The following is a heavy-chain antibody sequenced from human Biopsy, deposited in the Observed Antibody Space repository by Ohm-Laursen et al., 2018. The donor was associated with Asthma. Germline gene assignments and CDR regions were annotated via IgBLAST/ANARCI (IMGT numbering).Heavy chain of an antibody. Sequence: GTLSLTCAVSGGSITNSSYYWGWIRQPPGKGMEWIGSMYHSGSPYYHPSLKSRATISVDTSKNQLSLKMSSVTAADTAVYFYVRHQYSSSWSTFDYWGQGALVTVSS. CDR2: MYHSGSP. CDR3: VRHQYSSSWSTFDY. V-gene: IGHV4-39*01. J-gene: IGHJ4*02. CDR1: GGSITNSSYY. D-gene: IGHD3-22*01.